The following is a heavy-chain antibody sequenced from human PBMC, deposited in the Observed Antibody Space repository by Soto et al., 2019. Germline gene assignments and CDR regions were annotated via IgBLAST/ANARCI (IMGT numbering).Heavy chain of an antibody. CDR3: AHKGGGDRILDY. CDR1: GFSLSTSGVG. Sequence: QITLKESGPPLVKPTQTLTLTCTFSGFSLSTSGVGVGWIRQPPGKALEWLALIYWDDAKHYSPSLKSRLTITKDTSKNPVVLTMTNMDPVDTATYYCAHKGGGDRILDYWGQGTLVTVSS. D-gene: IGHD3-16*01. J-gene: IGHJ4*02. CDR2: IYWDDAK. V-gene: IGHV2-5*02.